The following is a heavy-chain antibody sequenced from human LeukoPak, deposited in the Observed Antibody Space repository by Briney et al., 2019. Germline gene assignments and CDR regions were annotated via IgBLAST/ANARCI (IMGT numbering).Heavy chain of an antibody. CDR1: GGSFGGYY. V-gene: IGHV4-34*01. J-gene: IGHJ4*02. D-gene: IGHD6-6*01. Sequence: SETLSLTCAVYGGSFGGYYWSWIRQPPGKGLEWIGEINHSGSTNYNLSLKSRVTISVDTSKNQFSLKLSSVTAADTAVYYCAREGRRPYSSSSNYWGQGTLVTVSS. CDR2: INHSGST. CDR3: AREGRRPYSSSSNY.